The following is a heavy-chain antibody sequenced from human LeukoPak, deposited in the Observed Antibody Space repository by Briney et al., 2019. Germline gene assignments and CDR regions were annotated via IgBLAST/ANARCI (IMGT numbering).Heavy chain of an antibody. CDR2: IYYSGST. J-gene: IGHJ6*02. CDR3: ARHLYDSSGKDYYYGMDV. CDR1: GGSISSYY. D-gene: IGHD1-26*01. V-gene: IGHV4-59*08. Sequence: SETLSLTCTVSGGSISSYYWSWIRQPPGKGLEWIGYIYYSGSTNYNPSLKSRVTISVDTSRNQFSLKLSSVTAADTAVYYCARHLYDSSGKDYYYGMDVWGQGTTVTVSS.